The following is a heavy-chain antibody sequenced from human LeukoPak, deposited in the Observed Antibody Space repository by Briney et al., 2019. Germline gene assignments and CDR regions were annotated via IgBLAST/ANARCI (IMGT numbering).Heavy chain of an antibody. D-gene: IGHD3-3*02. V-gene: IGHV1-18*01. CDR3: ARAGIQGYC. CDR1: GYSFTSFG. Sequence: RWASVKVSCKASGYSFTSFGISWVRQAPGQGLEWMGWICTYNDKTNYAQNLQGRVTMTTDTSTSTAYMELRSLRSDDTAVYYCARAGIQGYCWGQGTLVTVSS. J-gene: IGHJ4*02. CDR2: ICTYNDKT.